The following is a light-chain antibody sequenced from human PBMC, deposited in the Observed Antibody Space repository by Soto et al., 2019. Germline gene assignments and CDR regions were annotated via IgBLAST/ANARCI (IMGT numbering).Light chain of an antibody. CDR3: QQYYTTLS. CDR2: WAS. V-gene: IGKV4-1*01. CDR1: QSVLYNSDNKNY. J-gene: IGKJ4*01. Sequence: DIVMTQSPDSLAVSLGERATINCKSSQSVLYNSDNKNYLAWYQQKPGQPPKLLIYWASTRESGVPDRFSGSGSGADFTVTISSLHAEDVAVYYCQQYYTTLSFGGGSKVEIK.